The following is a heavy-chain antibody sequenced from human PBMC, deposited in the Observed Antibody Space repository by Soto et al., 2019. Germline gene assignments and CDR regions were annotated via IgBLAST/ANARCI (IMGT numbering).Heavy chain of an antibody. D-gene: IGHD6-13*01. CDR1: GFTFSSYA. V-gene: IGHV3-30-3*01. CDR2: ISYDGSNK. J-gene: IGHJ4*02. Sequence: GGSLRLSCAASGFTFSSYAMHWVRQAPGRGLEWVAVISYDGSNKYYADSVKGRFTISRDNSKNTLYLQMNSLRAEDTAVYYCARARRVAAQYYFDYWGQGTLVTVSS. CDR3: ARARRVAAQYYFDY.